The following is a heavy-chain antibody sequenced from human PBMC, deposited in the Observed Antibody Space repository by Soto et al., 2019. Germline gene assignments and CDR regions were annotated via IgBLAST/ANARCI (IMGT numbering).Heavy chain of an antibody. CDR3: ANGLGHTAGIDY. V-gene: IGHV4-4*02. D-gene: IGHD3-9*01. J-gene: IGHJ4*02. CDR1: SGSISSSNW. Sequence: SETLSLTCAVSSGSISSSNWWSWVRQPPGKGLEWIGEIYHSGSTNYNPSLKSRVTISLDKSKNQFSLKMTSVTAADTAVYYCANGLGHTAGIDYWGQGTLVTGSS. CDR2: IYHSGST.